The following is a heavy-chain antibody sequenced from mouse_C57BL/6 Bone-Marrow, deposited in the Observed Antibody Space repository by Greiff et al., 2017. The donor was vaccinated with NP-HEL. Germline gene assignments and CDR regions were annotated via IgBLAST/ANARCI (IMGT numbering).Heavy chain of an antibody. D-gene: IGHD2-12*01. Sequence: VQLQQSGPELVKPGASVKISCKASGYTFTDYYMNWVKQSHGKSLEWIGYINPNNGGTSYNQKFKGKATLTVDKSSSTAYMELRSLTSEDSAVYYCARYGYYTPFAYWGQGTLVTVSA. J-gene: IGHJ3*01. CDR3: ARYGYYTPFAY. CDR2: INPNNGGT. CDR1: GYTFTDYY. V-gene: IGHV1-26*01.